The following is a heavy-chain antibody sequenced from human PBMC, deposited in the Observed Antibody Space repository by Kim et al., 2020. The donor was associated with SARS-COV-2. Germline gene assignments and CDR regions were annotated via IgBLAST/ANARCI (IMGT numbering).Heavy chain of an antibody. V-gene: IGHV1-46*01. D-gene: IGHD3-16*01. J-gene: IGHJ4*02. CDR2: GGST. CDR3: ARDPLGVR. Sequence: GGSTSYAQKFQGRVTMTRDTSTSTVYMELSSLRSEDTAVYYCARDPLGVRWGQGTLVTVSS.